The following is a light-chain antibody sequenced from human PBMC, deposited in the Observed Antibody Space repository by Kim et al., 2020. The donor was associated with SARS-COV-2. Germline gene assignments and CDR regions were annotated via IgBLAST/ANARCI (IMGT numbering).Light chain of an antibody. CDR3: QKYDSAPWT. J-gene: IGKJ1*01. V-gene: IGKV1-27*01. CDR1: QDISNY. CDR2: ATS. Sequence: ASVGDEVTITCRASQDISNYLAWYQQKPGKAPTLLMYATSTLQSGVPSRFRGSRSGTDFTLIITRLQPEDVATYYCQKYDSAPWTFGQGTKVEIK.